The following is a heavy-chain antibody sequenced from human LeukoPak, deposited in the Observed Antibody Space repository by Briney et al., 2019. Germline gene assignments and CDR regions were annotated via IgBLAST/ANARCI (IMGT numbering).Heavy chain of an antibody. J-gene: IGHJ4*02. CDR1: GGSIRSSYYY. V-gene: IGHV4-39*01. Sequence: SETLSLTCTVSGGSIRSSYYYWGWIRQPPGKGLEWIGSIYDSGSTYYNPSLKSRVTISVDTSKNQFSLKLNSVTAADTAVYYCARAASRGVPAAPFDYWGQGTLVTVSS. D-gene: IGHD2-2*01. CDR3: ARAASRGVPAAPFDY. CDR2: IYDSGST.